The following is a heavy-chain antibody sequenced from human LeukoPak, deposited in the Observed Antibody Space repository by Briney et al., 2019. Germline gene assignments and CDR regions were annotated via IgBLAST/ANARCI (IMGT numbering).Heavy chain of an antibody. CDR1: GFTFEDYA. J-gene: IGHJ6*02. D-gene: IGHD4-17*01. CDR3: AKDTYGNYYYAMDV. CDR2: ISWNGGNI. V-gene: IGHV3-9*01. Sequence: QPGRSLRLSCAASGFTFEDYAMHCVREAPGKGLEWVSSISWNGGNIDYADSVKGRFTISRDNAKNSLHLQMNSLGAEDTALYYCAKDTYGNYYYAMDVWGQGTKVTVSS.